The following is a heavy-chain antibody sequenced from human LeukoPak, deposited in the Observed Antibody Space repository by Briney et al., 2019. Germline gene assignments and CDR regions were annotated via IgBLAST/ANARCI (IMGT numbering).Heavy chain of an antibody. J-gene: IGHJ4*02. CDR2: IYHSGST. D-gene: IGHD5-12*01. CDR1: GGSLSSGGYS. CDR3: ATLGSVDY. Sequence: SQTLSLICAVSGGSLSSGGYSWSSLRQPPGKGLEWIGYIYHSGSTYYNPSLKSRVTISVDRSKSQFSLKLSSVTAADTAVYYCATLGSVDYWGQGTLVTVSS. V-gene: IGHV4-30-2*01.